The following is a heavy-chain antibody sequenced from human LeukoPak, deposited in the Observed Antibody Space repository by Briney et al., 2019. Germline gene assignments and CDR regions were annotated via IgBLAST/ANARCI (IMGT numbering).Heavy chain of an antibody. CDR3: ARDPFQRTGHRGYSSSWPDAFDI. CDR1: GYTFTSYG. Sequence: ASVKVSCKASGYTFTSYGISWVRQAPGQGLEWMGWISACNGNTNYAQKLQGRVTMTTDTSTSTAYMELRSLRSDDTAVYYCARDPFQRTGHRGYSSSWPDAFDIWGQGTMVTVSS. J-gene: IGHJ3*02. V-gene: IGHV1-18*01. D-gene: IGHD6-13*01. CDR2: ISACNGNT.